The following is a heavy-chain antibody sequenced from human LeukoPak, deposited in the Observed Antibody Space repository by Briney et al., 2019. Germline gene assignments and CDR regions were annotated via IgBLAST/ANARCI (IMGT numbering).Heavy chain of an antibody. CDR2: IRYDGSNK. V-gene: IGHV3-30*02. CDR3: AKPNYGSRSYYNKPYDY. CDR1: GFTFSSYG. D-gene: IGHD3-10*01. J-gene: IGHJ4*02. Sequence: GGSLRLSCAASGFTFSSYGMHWVRQAPGKGLEWVAFIRYDGSNKYYADSVKGRFTISRDNSKNTLYLQMNSLRAEDTAVYYCAKPNYGSRSYYNKPYDYWGQGTLVTVSS.